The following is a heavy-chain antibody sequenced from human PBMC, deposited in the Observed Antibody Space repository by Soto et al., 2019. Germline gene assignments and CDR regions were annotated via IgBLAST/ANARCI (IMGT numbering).Heavy chain of an antibody. CDR2: INPAHGNT. D-gene: IGHD6-19*01. V-gene: IGHV1-3*05. J-gene: IGHJ3*01. Sequence: QVQFVQSGAEEKKPGASVKVSCKASGYIFPNYAIHWVRQAPGQRLEWMGWINPAHGNTKYSQNFQGRVTITRDTPXXTAYMELRSVTSEDTAVYYCERGPYSSGWYGAVDVWGQGTTVTVSS. CDR3: ERGPYSSGWYGAVDV. CDR1: GYIFPNYA.